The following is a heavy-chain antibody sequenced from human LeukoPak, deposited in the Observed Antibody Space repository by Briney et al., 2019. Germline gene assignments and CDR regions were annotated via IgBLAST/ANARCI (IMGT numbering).Heavy chain of an antibody. V-gene: IGHV1-2*02. Sequence: VASMKVSCKASGYTFTDYYMHWVRQAPGQGLEWMGWLDPRRGSTHLARNFQGRVTMTRDTSTSTAYLELSRHTSDDTAVYYCTSSDYTSPDYWGQGTLVTVSS. D-gene: IGHD2-2*02. CDR2: LDPRRGST. J-gene: IGHJ4*02. CDR1: GYTFTDYY. CDR3: TSSDYTSPDY.